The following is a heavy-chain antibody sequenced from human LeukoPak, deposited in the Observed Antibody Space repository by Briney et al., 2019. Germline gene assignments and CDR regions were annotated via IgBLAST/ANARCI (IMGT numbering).Heavy chain of an antibody. CDR2: ISSSSSYI. V-gene: IGHV3-21*01. CDR3: ARDPSSGWYLKGWFDP. D-gene: IGHD6-19*01. Sequence: PGGSLRLSCAASGFTFSSSAMSWVRQAPGKGLEWVSSISSSSSYIYYADSVKGRFTISRDNAKNSLYLQMNSLRAEDTAVYYCARDPSSGWYLKGWFDPWGQGTLVTVSS. CDR1: GFTFSSSA. J-gene: IGHJ5*02.